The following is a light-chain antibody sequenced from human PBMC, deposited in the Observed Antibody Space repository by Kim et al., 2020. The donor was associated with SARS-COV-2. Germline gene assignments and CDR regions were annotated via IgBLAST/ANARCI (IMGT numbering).Light chain of an antibody. CDR2: EDF. CDR1: NIGSRS. CDR3: QVWDTGSDHPV. V-gene: IGLV3-21*02. J-gene: IGLJ2*01. Sequence: AAGETAKITCGGDNIGSRSVHWYQQKPGQAPVLVVHEDFARPSGIPDRFSGSNSENTATLTVTRVEAGDEADFYCQVWDTGSDHPVFGGGTQLTVL.